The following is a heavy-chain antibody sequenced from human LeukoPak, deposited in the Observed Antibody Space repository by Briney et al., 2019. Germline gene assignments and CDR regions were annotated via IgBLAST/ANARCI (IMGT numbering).Heavy chain of an antibody. D-gene: IGHD5-18*01. CDR1: GLTFNNYV. CDR3: AREEVYSYGGHFDY. J-gene: IGHJ4*02. Sequence: GTSLRLSCAASGLTFNNYVMNWVRQAPGKGLEWVASISYDGTNEYYADSVKGRFTISKDNSKNTLYLQMNSLRAEDTAVYYCAREEVYSYGGHFDYWGQGTLVTVSS. V-gene: IGHV3-30*03. CDR2: ISYDGTNE.